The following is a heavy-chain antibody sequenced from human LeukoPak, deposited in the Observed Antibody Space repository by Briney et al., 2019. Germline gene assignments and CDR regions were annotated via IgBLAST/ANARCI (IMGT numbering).Heavy chain of an antibody. V-gene: IGHV3-30*18. D-gene: IGHD1-14*01. CDR3: AKKYNTGLDP. J-gene: IGHJ5*02. CDR2: ISYDGSNK. CDR1: GFTFSSYG. Sequence: GGSLRLSCAASGFTFSSYGMHWVRQAPGKGLEWVAVISYDGSNKYYADSVKGRFTISRDNFKNTLYLQMNSLRAEDTAVYYCAKKYNTGLDPWGQGTLVTVSS.